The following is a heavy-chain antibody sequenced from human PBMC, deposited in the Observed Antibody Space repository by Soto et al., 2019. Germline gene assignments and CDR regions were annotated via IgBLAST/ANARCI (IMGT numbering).Heavy chain of an antibody. V-gene: IGHV1-3*01. CDR3: ARGGAGITVFGVVTYEDYYGMDV. J-gene: IGHJ6*02. CDR2: INAGNGNT. D-gene: IGHD3-3*01. Sequence: ASVKVSCKASGYTFTSYAMHWVRQAPGQRLEWMGWINAGNGNTKYSQKFQGRVTITRDTSASTAYMELSSLRSEDTAVYYCARGGAGITVFGVVTYEDYYGMDVWGQGTTVTVSS. CDR1: GYTFTSYA.